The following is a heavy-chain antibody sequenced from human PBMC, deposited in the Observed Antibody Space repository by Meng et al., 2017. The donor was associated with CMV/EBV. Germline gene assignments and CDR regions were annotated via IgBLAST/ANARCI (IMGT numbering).Heavy chain of an antibody. Sequence: GSLRLSCTVSGGSISSSSYYWGWIRQPPGKGLEWIGSIYYSGSTYYNPSLKSRVTISVETSKNQFSLKLSSVTAADTAVYYCARHGGDYEDYWGQGTLVTVSS. CDR3: ARHGGDYEDY. D-gene: IGHD4-17*01. V-gene: IGHV4-39*01. J-gene: IGHJ4*02. CDR1: GGSISSSSYY. CDR2: IYYSGST.